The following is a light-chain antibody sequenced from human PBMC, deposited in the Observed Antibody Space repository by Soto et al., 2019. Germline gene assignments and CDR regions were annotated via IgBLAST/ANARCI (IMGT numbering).Light chain of an antibody. Sequence: EIVLTQSPGTLSLSPGERATLSCRASQSVSSSNLAWYCQKPGQAPRLLIYGASNRDSCIPDSFSGSGSGPDFTLTISSLEPDDLTVHYCQQYCGSTIFPFRQGTK. CDR2: GAS. J-gene: IGKJ2*01. V-gene: IGKV3-20*01. CDR1: QSVSSSN. CDR3: QQYCGSTIFP.